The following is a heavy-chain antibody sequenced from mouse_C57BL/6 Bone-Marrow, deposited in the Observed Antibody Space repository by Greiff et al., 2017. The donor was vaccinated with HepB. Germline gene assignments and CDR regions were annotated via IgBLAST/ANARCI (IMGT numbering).Heavy chain of an antibody. Sequence: EVKLMESEGGLVQPGSSMKLSCTASGFTFSDYYMAWVRQVPEKGLEWVANINYDGSSTYYLDSLKSRFIISRDNAKNILYLQMSSLKSEDTATYYCARDGNGSSSYYFDYWGQGTTLTVSS. CDR2: INYDGSST. D-gene: IGHD1-1*01. J-gene: IGHJ2*01. CDR3: ARDGNGSSSYYFDY. CDR1: GFTFSDYY. V-gene: IGHV5-16*01.